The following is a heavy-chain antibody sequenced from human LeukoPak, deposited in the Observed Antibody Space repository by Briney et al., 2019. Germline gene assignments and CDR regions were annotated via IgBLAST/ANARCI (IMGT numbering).Heavy chain of an antibody. J-gene: IGHJ4*02. CDR2: ISSSSSYI. Sequence: PGGSLRLSCAASGFTFSSYSMNWVRQAPGKGLEWVSSISSSSSYIYYADSVKGRFTISRDNAKNSLYPQMNSLRAEDTAVYYCARAGDYGDSARADYWGQGTLVTVSS. CDR1: GFTFSSYS. D-gene: IGHD4-17*01. V-gene: IGHV3-21*01. CDR3: ARAGDYGDSARADY.